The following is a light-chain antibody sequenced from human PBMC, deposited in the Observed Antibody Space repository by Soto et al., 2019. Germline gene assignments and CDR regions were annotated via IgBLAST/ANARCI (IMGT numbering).Light chain of an antibody. V-gene: IGKV4-1*01. J-gene: IGKJ3*01. CDR2: WAS. Sequence: DIVMTQSPDSLAVSLGERATINCKSSQSVLYSSTNKNYLAWYQQKPGQPPKLLIYWASTRESGVPDRFSGSGSGTDFTLTISSLQAEDVAVYYCQQYYSTPLTFGPGNKVDIK. CDR1: QSVLYSSTNKNY. CDR3: QQYYSTPLT.